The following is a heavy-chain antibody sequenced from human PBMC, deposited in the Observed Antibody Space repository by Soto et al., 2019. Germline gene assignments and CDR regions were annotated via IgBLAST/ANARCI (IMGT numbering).Heavy chain of an antibody. J-gene: IGHJ4*02. V-gene: IGHV3-9*01. CDR2: ICWDSGSI. CDR1: GFTFDDYA. D-gene: IGHD6-13*01. Sequence: EVQLVESGGGLVQPGRSLRLSCAASGFTFDDYAMHWVRQAPGKGLEWVSGICWDSGSIGGADTVKGRFTISRDNAKNYLYLQMNGLRAEDTAWYYCAKGFGSWATQDDFDYGGQGTLVTVSS. CDR3: AKGFGSWATQDDFDY.